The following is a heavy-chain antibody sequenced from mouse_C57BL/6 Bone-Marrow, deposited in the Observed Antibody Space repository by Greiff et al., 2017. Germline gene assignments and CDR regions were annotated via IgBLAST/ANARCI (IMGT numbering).Heavy chain of an antibody. V-gene: IGHV14-4*01. J-gene: IGHJ2*01. Sequence: EVQLVQSGAELVRPGASVKLSCTASGFNIKDDYMHWVKQRPEQGLEWIGWIDPENGDTEYDAKFQGKATITADTSSNTAYLQLSSLTSEDTAVYNCAQDAYGHWDYWGQGTTLTVSS. D-gene: IGHD2-2*01. CDR3: AQDAYGHWDY. CDR1: GFNIKDDY. CDR2: IDPENGDT.